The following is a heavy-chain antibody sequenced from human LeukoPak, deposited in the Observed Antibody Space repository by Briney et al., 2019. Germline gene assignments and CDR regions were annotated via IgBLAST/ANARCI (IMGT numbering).Heavy chain of an antibody. CDR2: ISGSGGST. CDR1: GFTFSNYA. Sequence: GGSLRLSCAASGFTFSNYAMSWVRQAPGKGLEWVSGISGSGGSTYYADSVKGRFTISRDNSKNTLYLQMNSLRAEDTAVYYCAKKYGDYFDYWGQGTLVTVSS. J-gene: IGHJ4*02. D-gene: IGHD4-17*01. V-gene: IGHV3-23*01. CDR3: AKKYGDYFDY.